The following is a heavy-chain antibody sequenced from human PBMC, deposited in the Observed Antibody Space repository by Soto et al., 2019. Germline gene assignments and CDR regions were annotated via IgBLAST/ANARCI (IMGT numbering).Heavy chain of an antibody. Sequence: GGSLRLSCAASGFTFSSYAMSWVRQAPGKGLEWVSAISGIGGSTYYANSVKGRFTISRDNSKNTLYLQMNSLRAEDTAVYYCAKDLGANFDYWGQGTLVTVSS. D-gene: IGHD3-16*01. CDR2: ISGIGGST. CDR1: GFTFSSYA. J-gene: IGHJ4*02. V-gene: IGHV3-23*01. CDR3: AKDLGANFDY.